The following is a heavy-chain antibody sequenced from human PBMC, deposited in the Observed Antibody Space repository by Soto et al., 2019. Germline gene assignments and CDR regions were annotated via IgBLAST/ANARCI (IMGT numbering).Heavy chain of an antibody. CDR3: ARDIYDYGALGY. Sequence: LRLSCAASGFTFSSYAMHWVRQAPGKGLEWVAVISYDGSNKYYADSVKGRFTISRDNSKNTLYLQMNSLRAEDTAVYYCARDIYDYGALGYWGQGTLVTVSS. CDR1: GFTFSSYA. CDR2: ISYDGSNK. J-gene: IGHJ4*02. D-gene: IGHD3-16*01. V-gene: IGHV3-30-3*01.